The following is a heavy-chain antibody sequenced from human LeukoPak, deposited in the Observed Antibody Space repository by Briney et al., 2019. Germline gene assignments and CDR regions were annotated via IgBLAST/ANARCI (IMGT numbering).Heavy chain of an antibody. CDR3: AREPGIAVAGTIDY. CDR1: GGSISSYY. J-gene: IGHJ4*02. Sequence: SETLSLTCTVSGGSISSYYWSWIRQPPGKGLEWIGYIYYSGSTNYNPSLKSRVTMSVDTSKNQFSLKLSSVTAADTAVYYCAREPGIAVAGTIDYWGQGTLVTVSS. V-gene: IGHV4-59*12. CDR2: IYYSGST. D-gene: IGHD6-19*01.